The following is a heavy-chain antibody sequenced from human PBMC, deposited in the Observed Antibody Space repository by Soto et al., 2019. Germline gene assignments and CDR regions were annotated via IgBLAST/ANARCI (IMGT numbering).Heavy chain of an antibody. D-gene: IGHD4-17*01. CDR3: ARVRLSGYTVTGHYYCYYYMDV. CDR2: IYYSGST. CDR1: GGSISSGGYY. Sequence: QVQLQESGPGLVKPSQTLSLTCTVSGGSISSGGYYWSWIRQHPGKGLEWIGYIYYSGSTYYNPSLKSRVTISVDTSKNQFSLKLSSVTAADTAVYYCARVRLSGYTVTGHYYCYYYMDVWGKGTTVTVSS. V-gene: IGHV4-31*03. J-gene: IGHJ6*03.